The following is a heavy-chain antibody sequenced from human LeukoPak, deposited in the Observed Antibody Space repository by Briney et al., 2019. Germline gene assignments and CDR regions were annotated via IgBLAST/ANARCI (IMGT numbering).Heavy chain of an antibody. J-gene: IGHJ4*02. CDR1: GYTFTSYG. D-gene: IGHD5-18*01. Sequence: ASVKVSCKASGYTFTSYGISWVRQAPGQGVEGMGWISAYNGNTNYAQKLQGRVTMTTDTSTSTAYMELRSLRSDDTAVYYCARDLSGYSYGQIDYWGQGTLVTVSS. CDR3: ARDLSGYSYGQIDY. V-gene: IGHV1-18*01. CDR2: ISAYNGNT.